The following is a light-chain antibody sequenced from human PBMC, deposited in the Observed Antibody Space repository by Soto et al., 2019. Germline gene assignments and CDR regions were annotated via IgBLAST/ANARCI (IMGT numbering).Light chain of an antibody. V-gene: IGKV3-11*01. CDR1: QRGSHS. J-gene: IGKJ1*01. CDR3: QERTGWPPWT. CDR2: DAT. Sequence: IVLTQSPATLSSSPRGRATLSCQASQRGSHSLAWYQQGPGQAPRLLIYDATKRASGVPARFSGSGYGTDFSLNISSLEPEDFAVYYCQERTGWPPWTVGQGTKVDIK.